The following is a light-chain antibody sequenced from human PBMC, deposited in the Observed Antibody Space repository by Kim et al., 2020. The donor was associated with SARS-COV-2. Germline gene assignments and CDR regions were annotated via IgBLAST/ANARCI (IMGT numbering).Light chain of an antibody. CDR2: LNTDGSH. V-gene: IGLV4-69*01. Sequence: SGKLAYTLVGRVSSYAIAWHQQQPAKGSRYLMKLNTDGSHSKGDGIPDRFSGSSSGVELYLTVSSLQSEDEADYYCQTWGTGMVVFVGGTQLTVL. CDR3: QTWGTGMVV. J-gene: IGLJ2*01. CDR1: GRVSSYA.